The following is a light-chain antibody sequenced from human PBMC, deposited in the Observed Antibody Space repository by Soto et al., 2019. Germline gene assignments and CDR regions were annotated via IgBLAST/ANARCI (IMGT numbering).Light chain of an antibody. CDR3: QQYVTSPLMYT. V-gene: IGKV3-20*01. J-gene: IGKJ2*01. Sequence: EIVLTQSPDTLSLSPGERATLSCKTSQTVNSAYLAWYQHKPGQAPRLLIYGTSSRAAGIPDRFSGSGSGTDFTLTISRLEPEDFAVYYCQQYVTSPLMYTFGQGTKLEIK. CDR1: QTVNSAY. CDR2: GTS.